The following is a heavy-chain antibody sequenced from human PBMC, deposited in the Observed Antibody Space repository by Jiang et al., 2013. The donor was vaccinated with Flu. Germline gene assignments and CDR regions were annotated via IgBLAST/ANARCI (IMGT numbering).Heavy chain of an antibody. V-gene: IGHV5-51*01. CDR3: ARQAGYYDILTGSPSNYWYFDL. D-gene: IGHD3-9*01. Sequence: GAEVKKPGESLKISCKGSGYSFTSYWIGWVRQMPGKGLEWMGIIYPGDSDTRYSPSFQGQVTISADKSISTAYLQWSSLKASDTAMYYCARQAGYYDILTGSPSNYWYFDLWGRGTLVAVSS. CDR1: GYSFTSYW. J-gene: IGHJ2*01. CDR2: IYPGDSDT.